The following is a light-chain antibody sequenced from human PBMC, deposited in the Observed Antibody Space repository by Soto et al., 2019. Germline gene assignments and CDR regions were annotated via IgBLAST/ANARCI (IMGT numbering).Light chain of an antibody. CDR2: DVN. J-gene: IGLJ2*01. Sequence: QSALTQPASVSGSPGQSIIISCTGTSSDVGAYNYVSWYQQHPGKAPKLIIYDVNNRPSGVSNRFSGSKSGNTASLTISGLRAEDEADYYCSSYSSSSTLVVFGGGTKLTVL. CDR1: SSDVGAYNY. CDR3: SSYSSSSTLVV. V-gene: IGLV2-14*01.